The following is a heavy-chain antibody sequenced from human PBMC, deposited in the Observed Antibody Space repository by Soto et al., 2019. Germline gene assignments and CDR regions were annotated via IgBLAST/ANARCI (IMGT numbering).Heavy chain of an antibody. D-gene: IGHD1-1*01. CDR2: ISAYNGNT. J-gene: IGHJ4*02. V-gene: IGHV1-18*01. CDR3: ARDERRLKVAPMAPGLADY. CDR1: GYTFTSYG. Sequence: GASVKVSCKASGYTFTSYGISWVRQAPGQGLEWMGWISAYNGNTNYAQKLQGRVTMTTDTSTSTAYMELRSLRSDDTAVYYCARDERRLKVAPMAPGLADYWGQGTLVTVSS.